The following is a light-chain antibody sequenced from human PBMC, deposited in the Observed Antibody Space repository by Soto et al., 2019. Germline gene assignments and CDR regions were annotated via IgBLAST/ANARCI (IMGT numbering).Light chain of an antibody. CDR1: QSISSW. CDR3: QQYNSYWT. Sequence: DIQMTQSPSTLSASVGDRVTITCRASQSISSWLAWYQQKPGKAPKLLIYDASSLESGVPSRFSGRGSGTEFTLTISSLQPDDFATYYCQQYNSYWTFSQGTKVDI. J-gene: IGKJ1*01. V-gene: IGKV1-5*01. CDR2: DAS.